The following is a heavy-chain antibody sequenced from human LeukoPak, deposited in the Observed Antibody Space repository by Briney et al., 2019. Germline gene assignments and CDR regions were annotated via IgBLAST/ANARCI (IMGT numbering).Heavy chain of an antibody. Sequence: GGSLRLSCAASGFTFSSYAMSWVRQAPGKGLEWVSAISGSGGSTYYADSVKGRFTISRDNAKNSLYLQMNSLRAEDTAVYYCARDRHDYTHYFDYWGQGTLVTVSS. V-gene: IGHV3-23*01. CDR1: GFTFSSYA. D-gene: IGHD4-11*01. J-gene: IGHJ4*02. CDR3: ARDRHDYTHYFDY. CDR2: ISGSGGST.